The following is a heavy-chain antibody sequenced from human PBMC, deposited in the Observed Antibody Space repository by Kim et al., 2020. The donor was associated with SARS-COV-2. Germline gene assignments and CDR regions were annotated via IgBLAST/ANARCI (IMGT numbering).Heavy chain of an antibody. CDR2: INPKGGST. CDR1: GYSFISSY. J-gene: IGHJ5*02. CDR3: LRDWGWSLNP. V-gene: IGHV1-46*01. D-gene: IGHD6-19*01. Sequence: ASVKLSCKASGYSFISSYMHWVRQAPGQGLEWMGLINPKGGSTTYAQRFQGRVTMTSDTSKSTVYMEFRSLRSDDTAVYYCLRDWGWSLNPWGQGTLVTV.